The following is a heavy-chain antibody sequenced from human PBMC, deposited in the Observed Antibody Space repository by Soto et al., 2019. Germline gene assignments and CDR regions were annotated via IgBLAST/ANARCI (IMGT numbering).Heavy chain of an antibody. D-gene: IGHD5-12*01. V-gene: IGHV4-39*01. CDR3: ARRRDGYNKIDY. CDR2: IYYSGST. J-gene: IGHJ4*02. CDR1: GGSISSSSYY. Sequence: ASETLSLTCTVSGGSISSSSYYWGWIRQPPGKGLEWIGSIYYSGSTYYNPSLKSRVTISVDTSKNQFSLKLSSVTAADTAVYYCARRRDGYNKIDYWGQGTLVTVSS.